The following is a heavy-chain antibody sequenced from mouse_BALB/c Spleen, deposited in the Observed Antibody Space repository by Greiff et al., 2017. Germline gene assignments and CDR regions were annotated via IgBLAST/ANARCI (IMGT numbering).Heavy chain of an antibody. CDR3: AREGSTMITAGYFDY. J-gene: IGHJ2*01. Sequence: EVQGVESGGGLVQPGGSRKLSCAASGFTFSSFGMHWVRQAPEKGLEWVAYISSGSSTIYYADTVKGRFTISRDNPKNTLFLQMTSLRSEDTAMYYCAREGSTMITAGYFDYWGQGTTLTVSS. V-gene: IGHV5-17*02. D-gene: IGHD2-4*01. CDR2: ISSGSSTI. CDR1: GFTFSSFG.